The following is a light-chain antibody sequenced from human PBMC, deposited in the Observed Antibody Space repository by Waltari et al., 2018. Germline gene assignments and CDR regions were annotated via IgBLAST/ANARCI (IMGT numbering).Light chain of an antibody. V-gene: IGKV4-1*01. J-gene: IGKJ5*01. CDR2: WAS. CDR3: QQYCTIPIT. CDR1: QSVLYSSNSKDY. Sequence: DIVMTQSPDSLAVSLGERATTTCKSSQSVLYSSNSKDYLAWYQQQPGQPPKLLIYWASTRESGVPDRFSGSGSGTDFTLTISSLQAEDVAVYYCQQYCTIPITFGQGTRLEIK.